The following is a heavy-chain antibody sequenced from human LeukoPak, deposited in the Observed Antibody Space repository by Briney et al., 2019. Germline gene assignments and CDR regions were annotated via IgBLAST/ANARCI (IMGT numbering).Heavy chain of an antibody. D-gene: IGHD2-15*01. CDR2: TSSSDPGT. CDR1: GFRLSSYA. Sequence: GESLRLSCVASGFRLSSYAMSWVRQAPGKGLEWISATSSSDPGTYYADSVRGRLTISRDNSKNTLYLQMNSLRAEDAAIYYCARAPVTSCRGAFCYPFDYWGQGTRVTVSS. CDR3: ARAPVTSCRGAFCYPFDY. V-gene: IGHV3-23*01. J-gene: IGHJ4*02.